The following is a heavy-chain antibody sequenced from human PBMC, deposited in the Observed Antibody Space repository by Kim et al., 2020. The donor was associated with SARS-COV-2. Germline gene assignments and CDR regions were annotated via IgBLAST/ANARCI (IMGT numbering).Heavy chain of an antibody. J-gene: IGHJ4*02. D-gene: IGHD2-2*01. CDR2: IKNDGNGK. Sequence: GGSLRLSCAASGFTFSRSWMNWVRQTPGKGLEWVANIKNDGNGKNYVDSVKGRFTISRDNSENTVYLQMNSLRAEDTAVYYCVKAFGSRPGCYWGQGTLVTVSS. CDR3: VKAFGSRPGCY. CDR1: GFTFSRSW. V-gene: IGHV3-7*01.